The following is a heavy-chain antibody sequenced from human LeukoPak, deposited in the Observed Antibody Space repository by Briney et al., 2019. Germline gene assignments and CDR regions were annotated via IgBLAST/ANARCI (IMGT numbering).Heavy chain of an antibody. J-gene: IGHJ5*02. V-gene: IGHV4-31*03. D-gene: IGHD2-21*01. CDR2: IYYSGST. CDR1: GGSISSGGYY. CDR3: ARASGGEVSWFDP. Sequence: ASETLSLTCTVSGGSISSGGYYWSWIRQHPGKGLEWIGYIYYSGSTYYNPSLKSRVTISVDTSKNQFSLKLSSVTAADTAVYYCARASGGEVSWFDPWGQGTLVTVSS.